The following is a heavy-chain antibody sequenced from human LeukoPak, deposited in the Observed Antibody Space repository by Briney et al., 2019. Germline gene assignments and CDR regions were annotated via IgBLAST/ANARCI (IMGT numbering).Heavy chain of an antibody. J-gene: IGHJ5*02. V-gene: IGHV4-59*01. CDR3: ARGYFWFDP. CDR1: GGSIGSFF. CDR2: IYYSGST. Sequence: SETLSLTCTVSGGSIGSFFWSWIRQPPGKGLEWIGYIYYSGSTNYNPSLKSRVTISVDTSKNQFSLKLSSVTAADTAVYYCARGYFWFDPWGQGTLVTVSS. D-gene: IGHD2/OR15-2a*01.